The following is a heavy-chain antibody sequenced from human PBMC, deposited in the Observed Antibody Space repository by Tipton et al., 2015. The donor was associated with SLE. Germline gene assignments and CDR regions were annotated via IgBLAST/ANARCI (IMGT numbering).Heavy chain of an antibody. J-gene: IGHJ6*03. D-gene: IGHD3-16*01. V-gene: IGHV4-34*01. Sequence: TLSLTCAVYGGSFSGYYWSWIRQPPGKGLEWIGEINHSGSTNYNPSLKSRVTISVDTSKNHFSLILRSVTAADTAVYYCARGGTLWYYYSYMDVWGKGTTVTVSS. CDR3: ARGGTLWYYYSYMDV. CDR1: GGSFSGYY. CDR2: INHSGST.